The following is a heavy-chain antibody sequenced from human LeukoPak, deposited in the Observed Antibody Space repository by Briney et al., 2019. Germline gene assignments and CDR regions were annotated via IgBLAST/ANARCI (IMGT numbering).Heavy chain of an antibody. CDR1: GGSISSYY. CDR2: IYYSWST. V-gene: IGHV4-59*01. CDR3: ARAWDTAMVNYYYGMDV. D-gene: IGHD5-18*01. Sequence: KTSETLSLTCTVSGGSISSYYWSWIRQPPGKGLEWIGYIYYSWSTNYNPSLKSRVTISVDTSKNQFSLKLSSVTAADTAVYYCARAWDTAMVNYYYGMDVWGQGTTVTVSS. J-gene: IGHJ6*02.